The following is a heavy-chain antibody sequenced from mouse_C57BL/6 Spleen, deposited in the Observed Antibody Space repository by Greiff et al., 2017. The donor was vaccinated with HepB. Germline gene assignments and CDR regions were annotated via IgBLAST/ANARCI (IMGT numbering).Heavy chain of an antibody. V-gene: IGHV8-8*01. CDR1: GFSLSTFGMG. CDR2: IWWDDDK. CDR3: ARIADDYYGSSYSAWFAY. J-gene: IGHJ3*01. D-gene: IGHD1-1*01. Sequence: QVTLKVSGPGILQPSQTLSLTCSFSGFSLSTFGMGVGWIRQPSGKGLEWLAHIWWDDDKYYNPALKSRLTISKDTSKNQVFLKIANVDTADTATYYCARIADDYYGSSYSAWFAYWGQGTLVTVSA.